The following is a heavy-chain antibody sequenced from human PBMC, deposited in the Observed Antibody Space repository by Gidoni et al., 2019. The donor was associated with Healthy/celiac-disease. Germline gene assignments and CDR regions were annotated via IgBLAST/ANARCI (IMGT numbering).Heavy chain of an antibody. Sequence: EVQLVASGGGLVKPGRSLRLSCTASGFTFGDYAMRWFRPAPGKGLEWVSFIRSKAYGGTTEYAASVKGRFTIPRDDSKSIAYLQMNSLKAEDTAVYYCTRFPNDSSGFDYWGQGTLVTVSS. CDR1: GFTFGDYA. CDR3: TRFPNDSSGFDY. V-gene: IGHV3-49*05. J-gene: IGHJ4*02. D-gene: IGHD3-22*01. CDR2: IRSKAYGGTT.